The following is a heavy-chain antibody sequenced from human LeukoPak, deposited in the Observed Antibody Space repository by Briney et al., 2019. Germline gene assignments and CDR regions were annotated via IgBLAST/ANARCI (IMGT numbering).Heavy chain of an antibody. J-gene: IGHJ5*02. CDR2: IYYSGNT. Sequence: AETLSLTCTVSGGSISSYYWNWIRQPPGKGLEWIGFIYYSGNTNYNPSLKIRVTILVDTSKNQFSLKLTSVTPADTAVYFCAGDSYGTDHLVQGTLALVSS. CDR3: AGDSYGTDH. V-gene: IGHV4-59*01. D-gene: IGHD5-18*01. CDR1: GGSISSYY.